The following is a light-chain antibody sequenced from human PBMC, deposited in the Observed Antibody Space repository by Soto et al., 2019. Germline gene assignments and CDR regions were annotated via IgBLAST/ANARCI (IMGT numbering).Light chain of an antibody. CDR1: QTISSW. Sequence: DIPMTQSPSTLSGSVGDRVTITCRARQTISSWLAWYQQKPGKAPKLLIYKASTLKSGVPSRFSGSGSGTEFALTISSLQPDDFATYYCQHYKSYSVVFGQGTKVERK. J-gene: IGKJ1*01. CDR2: KAS. V-gene: IGKV1-5*03. CDR3: QHYKSYSVV.